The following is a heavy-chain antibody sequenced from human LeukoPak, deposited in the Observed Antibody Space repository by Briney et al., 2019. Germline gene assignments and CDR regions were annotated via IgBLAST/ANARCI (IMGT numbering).Heavy chain of an antibody. Sequence: GGSLRLSCAASGFTFSNAWMSWVRQAPGKGLEWVGRIKSKTDGGTTDYAAPVKGGFTISRDDSKNTLYLQMNSLKAEDTAVYYCTTGYSSSCGHYWGQGTLVTVSS. J-gene: IGHJ4*02. D-gene: IGHD6-13*01. V-gene: IGHV3-15*01. CDR1: GFTFSNAW. CDR2: IKSKTDGGTT. CDR3: TTGYSSSCGHY.